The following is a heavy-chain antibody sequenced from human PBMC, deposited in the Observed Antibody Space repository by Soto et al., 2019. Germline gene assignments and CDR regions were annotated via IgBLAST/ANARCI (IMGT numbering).Heavy chain of an antibody. CDR3: ARETYSSGWPPTFDY. D-gene: IGHD6-19*01. CDR1: GFTFSSYA. V-gene: IGHV3-30-3*01. CDR2: ISYDGSNK. Sequence: QVQLVESGGGVVQPGRSLRLSCAASGFTFSSYAMHWVRQAPGKGLEWVAVISYDGSNKYYADSVKGRFTISRDNSKNPLYLQMNSLRAEDTAVYYCARETYSSGWPPTFDYWGQGTLVTVSS. J-gene: IGHJ4*02.